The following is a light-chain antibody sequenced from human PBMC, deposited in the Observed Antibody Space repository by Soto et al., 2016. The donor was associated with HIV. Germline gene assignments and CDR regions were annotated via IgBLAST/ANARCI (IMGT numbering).Light chain of an antibody. Sequence: AIRMTQSPSSFSASTGDRVTITCRASQDINNYVAWYQQKPGQAPNLLISAASTLQSGVPSRFSGSGSGTDFTLTISCLQSEDFATYYCQQYYSSAALSFGGGTKVKIK. V-gene: IGKV1-8*01. CDR3: QQYYSSAALS. J-gene: IGKJ4*01. CDR2: AAS. CDR1: QDINNY.